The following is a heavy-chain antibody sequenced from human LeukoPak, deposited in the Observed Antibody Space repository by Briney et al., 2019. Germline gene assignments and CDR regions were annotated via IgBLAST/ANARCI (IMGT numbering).Heavy chain of an antibody. D-gene: IGHD3-10*01. CDR3: AKDPSGLLWPSYYFDY. Sequence: GGSLRLSCAASGFTFSSYGMHWVRQAPGKGLEWVAFIRYDGSNKYYADSVKGRFTISRGNSKNTLYLQMNSLRAEDTAVYYCAKDPSGLLWPSYYFDYWGQGTLVTVSS. J-gene: IGHJ4*02. CDR2: IRYDGSNK. V-gene: IGHV3-30*02. CDR1: GFTFSSYG.